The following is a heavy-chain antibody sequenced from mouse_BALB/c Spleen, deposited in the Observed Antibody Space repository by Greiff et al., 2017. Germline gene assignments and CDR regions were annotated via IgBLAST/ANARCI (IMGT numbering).Heavy chain of an antibody. D-gene: IGHD1-1*01. J-gene: IGHJ3*01. Sequence: EVLLVESGPGLVKPSQSLSLTCTVTGYSITSYYAWNWIRQFPGNQLEWRGYISYSGSTSYNPSLKSRISITRDTSKNQFFLQLNSVTTEDTATYYCARGGITTVVAAFAYWGQGTLVTVSA. V-gene: IGHV3-2*02. CDR2: ISYSGST. CDR1: GYSITSYYA. CDR3: ARGGITTVVAAFAY.